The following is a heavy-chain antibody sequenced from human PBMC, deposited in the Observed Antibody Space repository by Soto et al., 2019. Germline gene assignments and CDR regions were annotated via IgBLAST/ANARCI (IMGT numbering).Heavy chain of an antibody. V-gene: IGHV1-18*01. CDR2: ISAYNGNT. Sequence: GASVKVSCKASGYTFTSYGISWVRQAPGQGLEWMGWISAYNGNTNYAQKLQGRVTMTTDTSTSTAYMELRSLIFDDTAVYYCARNQWLVPFDYWGQGTLVTVSS. CDR1: GYTFTSYG. D-gene: IGHD6-19*01. CDR3: ARNQWLVPFDY. J-gene: IGHJ4*02.